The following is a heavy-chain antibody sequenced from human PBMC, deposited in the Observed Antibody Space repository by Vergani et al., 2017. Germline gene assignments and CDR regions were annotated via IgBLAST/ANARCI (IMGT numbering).Heavy chain of an antibody. D-gene: IGHD3-22*01. CDR1: GYSFTSYW. CDR3: ARHGSTTYYYDTSGYYYYYYYMDG. J-gene: IGHJ6*03. CDR2: IYPGDSDT. Sequence: EVQLVQSGAEVKKPGESLKISCKGSGYSFTSYWIGWVRQMPGKGLEWMGIIYPGDSDTRYSPSFQGRVTISADKSISTAYLQWSSLKASDTAMYYCARHGSTTYYYDTSGYYYYYYYMDGGGKGTTVTVSS. V-gene: IGHV5-51*01.